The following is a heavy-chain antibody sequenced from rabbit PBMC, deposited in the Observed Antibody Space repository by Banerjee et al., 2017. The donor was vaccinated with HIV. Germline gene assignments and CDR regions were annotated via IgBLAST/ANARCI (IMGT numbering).Heavy chain of an antibody. V-gene: IGHV1S45*01. Sequence: EQLVESGGGLVQPEGSLTLTCKASGFSFSDRDVMCWVRQAPGKGLEWIACINAATAKPVYATWAKGRFTISRTSSTTVTLRMTSLTAADRATYFCARDLLGVIGWNFYLWGPGTLVTVS. CDR3: ARDLLGVIGWNFYL. J-gene: IGHJ4*01. CDR1: GFSFSDRDV. CDR2: INAATAKP. D-gene: IGHD1-1*01.